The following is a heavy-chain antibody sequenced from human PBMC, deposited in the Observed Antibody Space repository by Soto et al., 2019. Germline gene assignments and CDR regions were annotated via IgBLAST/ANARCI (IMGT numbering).Heavy chain of an antibody. CDR2: IYYSGST. Sequence: LSLTCTVSVGCISSGGYSWGWVRQHPGHGLECIGYIYYSGSTYYNPSLKSRVTIEVDTSKNQFSLKLSSVTAADTAVYYCARANPDYYDSSGYYLPGAFYICGQGSMVTAS. D-gene: IGHD3-22*01. J-gene: IGHJ3*02. CDR3: ARANPDYYDSSGYYLPGAFYI. V-gene: IGHV4-31*03. CDR1: VGCISSGGYS.